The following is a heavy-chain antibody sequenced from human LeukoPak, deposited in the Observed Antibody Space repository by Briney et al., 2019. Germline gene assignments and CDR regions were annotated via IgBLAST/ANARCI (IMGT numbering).Heavy chain of an antibody. Sequence: PSETLSLTCAVYGGSFSGYYWSWIRQPPGKGLEWIREINHSGSTNYNPSLKSRVTISVDTSKNQFSLKLSSVTAADTAVYYCAYSSSLNWFDPWGQGTLVTVSS. CDR2: INHSGST. CDR3: AYSSSLNWFDP. D-gene: IGHD6-6*01. CDR1: GGSFSGYY. V-gene: IGHV4-34*01. J-gene: IGHJ5*02.